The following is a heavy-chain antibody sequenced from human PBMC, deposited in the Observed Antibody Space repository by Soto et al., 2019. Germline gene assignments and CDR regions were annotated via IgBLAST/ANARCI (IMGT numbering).Heavy chain of an antibody. D-gene: IGHD6-6*01. CDR3: AGQYSSSSVEF. CDR1: GFTFSDYY. Sequence: PGGSLSLSCAASGFTFSDYYMNWIRQAPGKGLEWVSYISSGAITIYYADSVKGRFTISRDNAKNSLYLQMNSLRAEDTAVYYCAGQYSSSSVEFWGQGTLVTVSS. J-gene: IGHJ4*02. CDR2: ISSGAITI. V-gene: IGHV3-11*01.